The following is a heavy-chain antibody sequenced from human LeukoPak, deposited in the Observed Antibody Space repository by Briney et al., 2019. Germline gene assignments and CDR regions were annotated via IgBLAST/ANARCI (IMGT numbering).Heavy chain of an antibody. CDR1: GFTFRNYW. CDR2: IKPTWSEASET. V-gene: IGHV3-7*01. D-gene: IGHD3-10*01. Sequence: PGGSLRLSCAASGFTFRNYWMTWVRQAPGQGLQWVANIKPTWSEASETYYVDHVRGRFTISRDNARNLLYLQMNSLGGDDTAVYYGARFGSEAGVDLWGRGTLVTVSS. J-gene: IGHJ4*01. CDR3: ARFGSEAGVDL.